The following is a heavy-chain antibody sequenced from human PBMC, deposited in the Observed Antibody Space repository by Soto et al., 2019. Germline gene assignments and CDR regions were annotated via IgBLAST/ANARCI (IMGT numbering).Heavy chain of an antibody. D-gene: IGHD6-19*01. J-gene: IGHJ4*02. CDR1: GGSISSSSYH. V-gene: IGHV4-39*01. CDR2: IYYSGTT. CDR3: ARSISVAMDF. Sequence: TLSLTCTVSGGSISSSSYHWGWIRQPPGKGLEWIGSIYYSGTTYYNPSLKSRVTISVDTSKNQFSLKLSSVTAADTAVYYCARSISVAMDFWGQGSLVTVSS.